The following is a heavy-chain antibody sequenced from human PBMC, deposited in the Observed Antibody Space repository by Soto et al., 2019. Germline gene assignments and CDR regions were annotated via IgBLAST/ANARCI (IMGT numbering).Heavy chain of an antibody. Sequence: SETLSLTCTVSGGSISSYYWSWIRQPPGKGLEWIGYIYYSGSTNYNPSLKSRVTISVDTSKNQFSLKLSSVTAADTAVYYCARRHISSSSHLSYYYYMDVWGKGTTVTVSS. J-gene: IGHJ6*03. CDR2: IYYSGST. CDR3: ARRHISSSSHLSYYYYMDV. D-gene: IGHD6-6*01. V-gene: IGHV4-59*08. CDR1: GGSISSYY.